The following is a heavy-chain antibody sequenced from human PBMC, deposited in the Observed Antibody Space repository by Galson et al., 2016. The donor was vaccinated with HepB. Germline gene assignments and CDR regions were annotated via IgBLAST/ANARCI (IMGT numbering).Heavy chain of an antibody. CDR3: ARVGPSVGSVQFYYYGMDV. CDR2: INAGDGDR. J-gene: IGHJ6*02. Sequence: SVKVSCKASGYTFTNYAIHWVRQAPGQGLEWMGRINAGDGDRKYSQKYQGGVVMTRDTSATTAYMELSSLRSGDTAIYYCARVGPSVGSVQFYYYGMDVWGQGTTVTVPS. V-gene: IGHV1-3*01. CDR1: GYTFTNYA. D-gene: IGHD1-26*01.